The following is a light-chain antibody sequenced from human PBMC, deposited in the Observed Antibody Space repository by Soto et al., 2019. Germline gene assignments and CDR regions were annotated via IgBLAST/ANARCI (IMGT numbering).Light chain of an antibody. CDR1: QGITKS. J-gene: IGKJ3*01. V-gene: IGKV1-33*01. CDR2: DAS. CDR3: QQHEDLPLT. Sequence: DIQMTQSPSSLSASVGDRVTITCQASQGITKSLNWYQQKPGKAPKLLIYDASILETGGPSRFTGSGSGTDFTFTISGLQPEDIATYYCQQHEDLPLTFGPGTKVNIK.